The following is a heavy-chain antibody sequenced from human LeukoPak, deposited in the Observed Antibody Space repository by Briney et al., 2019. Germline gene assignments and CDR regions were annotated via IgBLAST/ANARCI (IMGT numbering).Heavy chain of an antibody. CDR2: INHSGST. CDR3: ARVGSGSSSSWFDP. D-gene: IGHD3-10*01. CDR1: GGSFSGYY. J-gene: IGHJ5*02. V-gene: IGHV4-34*01. Sequence: PSETLSLTCAVYGGSFSGYYWSWIRQPPGKGLEWIGEINHSGSTNYNPSLKSRVTISVDTSKNQFSLKLSSVTAADTAVYYCARVGSGSSSSWFDPWGQGTLVTVSS.